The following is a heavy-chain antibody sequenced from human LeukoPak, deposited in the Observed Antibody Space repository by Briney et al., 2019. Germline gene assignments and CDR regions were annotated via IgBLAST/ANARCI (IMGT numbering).Heavy chain of an antibody. Sequence: PSETLSLTCTVPGGSIRSSYYYWGWIRQPPGKGLEWIGSIYDSGSTYYNPSLKSRVTISVDTSKNQFSLKLNSVTAADTAVYYCARDLYSSGWYYYYYYYGMDVWGQGTTVTVSS. D-gene: IGHD6-19*01. J-gene: IGHJ6*02. CDR3: ARDLYSSGWYYYYYYYGMDV. CDR1: GGSIRSSYYY. CDR2: IYDSGST. V-gene: IGHV4-39*02.